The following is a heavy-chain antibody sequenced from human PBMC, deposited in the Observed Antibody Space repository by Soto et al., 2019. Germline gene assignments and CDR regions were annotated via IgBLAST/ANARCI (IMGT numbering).Heavy chain of an antibody. CDR2: ISGSGGST. D-gene: IGHD3-16*01. Sequence: GGSLRLSCAASGFTFSSYAMSWVRQAPGKGLEWVSAISGSGGSTYYADSVKGRFTISRDNSKNTLYLQMNSLRAEDTAVYYCSKPKTKNDSVNLDAFDIWGQGTMVTVS. CDR3: SKPKTKNDSVNLDAFDI. J-gene: IGHJ3*02. V-gene: IGHV3-23*01. CDR1: GFTFSSYA.